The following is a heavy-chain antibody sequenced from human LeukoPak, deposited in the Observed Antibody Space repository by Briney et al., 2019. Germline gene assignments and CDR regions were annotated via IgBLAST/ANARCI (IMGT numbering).Heavy chain of an antibody. CDR1: GFTFSNYW. Sequence: GGSLRLSCAASGFTFSNYWMNWVRQAPGKGLVWVSRINSDGSSTSYADSVKGRFTISRDNSKNTLYLQMNSLRAEDTAVYYCAKVMLGELLYWFDPWGQGTLVTVSS. D-gene: IGHD3-10*02. V-gene: IGHV3-74*01. CDR3: AKVMLGELLYWFDP. J-gene: IGHJ5*02. CDR2: INSDGSST.